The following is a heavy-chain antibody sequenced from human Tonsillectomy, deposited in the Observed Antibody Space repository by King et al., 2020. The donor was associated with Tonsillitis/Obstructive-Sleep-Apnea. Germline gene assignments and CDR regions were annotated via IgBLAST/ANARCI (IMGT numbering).Heavy chain of an antibody. CDR1: GYSFTSYW. J-gene: IGHJ3*02. CDR2: IYPGHSDT. Sequence: VQLVESGAEVKKPGESLKISCTGSGYSFTSYWIGWVRQMPGKGLEWMGIIYPGHSDTRYSPSFQGQVTISADKSISTANLQWSSLKASDTAMYYCARSYNDVWSGSFDAFDIWGQGTMVTVSS. D-gene: IGHD3-3*01. V-gene: IGHV5-51*01. CDR3: ARSYNDVWSGSFDAFDI.